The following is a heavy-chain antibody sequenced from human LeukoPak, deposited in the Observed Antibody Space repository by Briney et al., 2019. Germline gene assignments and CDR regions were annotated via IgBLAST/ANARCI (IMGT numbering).Heavy chain of an antibody. V-gene: IGHV1-2*02. J-gene: IGHJ4*02. CDR2: INPNSGGT. CDR3: ARIPLYYYDSSGYSPIFDY. CDR1: GYTFTGYY. D-gene: IGHD3-22*01. Sequence: ASVKVSCKASGYTFTGYYMHWVRQAPGQGLEWMGWINPNSGGTNYSQKFQGRVTMTRDTSISTAYMDLSRLRSDDTAVYYCARIPLYYYDSSGYSPIFDYWGQGTLVTVSS.